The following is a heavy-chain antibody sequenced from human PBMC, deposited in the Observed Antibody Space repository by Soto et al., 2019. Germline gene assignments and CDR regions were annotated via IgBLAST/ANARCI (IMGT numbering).Heavy chain of an antibody. CDR3: AREGGGAETSMGPYYYYRM. Sequence: PSVNGSCKASGYTFTGYYMHWVRQAPGQGLEWMGWINPNSGGTNYAQKFQGRVTMTRDTSISTAYMELSRLRSDDTAVYYGAREGGGAETSMGPYYYYRM. CDR2: INPNSGGT. J-gene: IGHJ6*01. D-gene: IGHD5-18*01. CDR1: GYTFTGYY. V-gene: IGHV1-2*02.